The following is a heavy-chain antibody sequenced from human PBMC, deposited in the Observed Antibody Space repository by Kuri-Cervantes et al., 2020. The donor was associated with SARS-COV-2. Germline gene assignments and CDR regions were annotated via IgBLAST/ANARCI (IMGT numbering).Heavy chain of an antibody. J-gene: IGHJ3*02. CDR1: GFTFSSYA. CDR3: AKDYWRSTSCNAFDI. Sequence: GGSPRLSCAASGFTFSSYAMSWVRQAPGKGLEWVSAISGSGGSTYYADSVKGRFTISRDNSKNTLYLQMNSLRAEDTAVYYCAKDYWRSTSCNAFDIWGQGTMVTVSS. CDR2: ISGSGGST. V-gene: IGHV3-23*01. D-gene: IGHD2-2*01.